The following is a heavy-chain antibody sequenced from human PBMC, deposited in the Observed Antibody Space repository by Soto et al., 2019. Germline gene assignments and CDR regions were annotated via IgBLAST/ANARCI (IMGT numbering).Heavy chain of an antibody. Sequence: EVQVVESGGGLVQPGGSLRLSCAASEFTFSSNSMNWVRQAPGKGLEWISYISSSSSTIYADSVKGRFTISRDNAKNSLYLQMNSLRDEDTAVYYCARVIWSGHLTSDLWGQGTLVTVSS. CDR2: ISSSSSTI. V-gene: IGHV3-48*02. J-gene: IGHJ5*02. CDR1: EFTFSSNS. CDR3: ARVIWSGHLTSDL. D-gene: IGHD3-3*01.